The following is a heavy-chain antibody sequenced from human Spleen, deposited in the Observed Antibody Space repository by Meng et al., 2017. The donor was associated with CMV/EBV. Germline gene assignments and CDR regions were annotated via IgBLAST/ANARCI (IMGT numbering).Heavy chain of an antibody. Sequence: GGSLRLPCAASGFTFSGSAMHWVRQASGKGLEWVGRIRSRANSYATAYAASVTGRFTISRDDSKNTLYLQMNSLRGEDTAVYYCARGVRGGPRIFGVEVIDYWGQGTLVTVSS. CDR1: GFTFSGSA. J-gene: IGHJ4*02. CDR3: ARGVRGGPRIFGVEVIDY. CDR2: IRSRANSYAT. D-gene: IGHD3-3*01. V-gene: IGHV3-73*01.